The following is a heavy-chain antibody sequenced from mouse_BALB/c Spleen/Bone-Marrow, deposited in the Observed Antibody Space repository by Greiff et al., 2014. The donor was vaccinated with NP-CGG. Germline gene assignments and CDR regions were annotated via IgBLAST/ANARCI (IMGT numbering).Heavy chain of an antibody. D-gene: IGHD1-3*01. J-gene: IGHJ3*01. V-gene: IGHV1-69*02. CDR1: GYTFTTYW. CDR3: ARGGDNFAWFAY. CDR2: VDPSDGYT. Sequence: VQLQQSGAELVTPGASVKLSCKASGYTFTTYWMHWVKQRPGHGLEWIGQVDPSDGYTNYSQMFKGKATLTVDKSSSTAYMQLSSLSPEDSAVYYCARGGDNFAWFAYWGQGTLVTVSA.